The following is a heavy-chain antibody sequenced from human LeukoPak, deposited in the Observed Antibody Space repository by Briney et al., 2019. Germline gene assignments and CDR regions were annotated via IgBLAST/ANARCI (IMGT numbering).Heavy chain of an antibody. V-gene: IGHV3-53*01. CDR3: ATLFARPDNGRWFDP. CDR1: GFTVSSNY. D-gene: IGHD1-14*01. CDR2: IYSGGST. Sequence: GGSLRLSCAASGFTVSSNYMSWVRQAPGKGLEWVSVIYSGGSTYYADSVKGRFTISRDNPKNTLYLQMNSLRAEDTAVYYCATLFARPDNGRWFDPWGQGTLVTVSS. J-gene: IGHJ5*02.